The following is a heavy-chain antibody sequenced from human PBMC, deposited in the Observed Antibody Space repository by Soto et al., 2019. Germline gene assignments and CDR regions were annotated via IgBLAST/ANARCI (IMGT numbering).Heavy chain of an antibody. V-gene: IGHV3-11*01. CDR3: ARAYLTDYYYYYYMDV. CDR2: ISSSGSTI. CDR1: GFTFSDYY. D-gene: IGHD1-26*01. Sequence: GGSLRLSCAASGFTFSDYYMSWIRQAPGKGLEWVSYISSSGSTIYYADSVKGRFTISRDNAKNSLYLQMNSLRAEDTAVYYCARAYLTDYYYYYYMDVWGKGTTVTVSS. J-gene: IGHJ6*03.